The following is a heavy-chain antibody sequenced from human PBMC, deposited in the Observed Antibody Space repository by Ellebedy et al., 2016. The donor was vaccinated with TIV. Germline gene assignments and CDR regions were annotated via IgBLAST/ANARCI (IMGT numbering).Heavy chain of an antibody. CDR3: ARVIRGSSGMDV. CDR2: INPDSGVT. Sequence: ASVKVSCKASGYTFTAYYMHWVRQAPGQGLEWRGWINPDSGVTKFAQKFQGRVTMTRDTSVNTAYVELSRLESDDTAVYYCARVIRGSSGMDVWGQGTTVTVS. V-gene: IGHV1-2*02. CDR1: GYTFTAYY. D-gene: IGHD6-13*01. J-gene: IGHJ6*02.